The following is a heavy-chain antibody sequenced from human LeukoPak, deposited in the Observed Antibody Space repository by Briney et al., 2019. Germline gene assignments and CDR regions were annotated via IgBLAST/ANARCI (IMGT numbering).Heavy chain of an antibody. CDR3: ARIGGTSYEYFFDY. Sequence: SETLSLTCTVSGGSISSYYWSWIRQPAGEGLEWIGRIYSSGTTNYNPSLKSRVTMSGDTSKNQFSLKLSSATAADTAVYYCARIGGTSYEYFFDYWGQGTLVTVSS. V-gene: IGHV4-4*07. D-gene: IGHD3-16*01. CDR2: IYSSGTT. J-gene: IGHJ4*02. CDR1: GGSISSYY.